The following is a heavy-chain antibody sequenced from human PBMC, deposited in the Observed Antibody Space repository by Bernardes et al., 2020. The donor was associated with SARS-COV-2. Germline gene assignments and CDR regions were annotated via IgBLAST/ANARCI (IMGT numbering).Heavy chain of an antibody. J-gene: IGHJ5*02. V-gene: IGHV3-30*18. CDR1: GFSFNNYG. D-gene: IGHD3-10*01. CDR3: AKDRSIFWFGEGKNPFHP. CDR2: ISYEGSIK. Sequence: GGSLRLSCRTSGFSFNNYGFHWVRQAPGKGPEWVAVISYEGSIKYYADSVGGRFTISRDSSRNTLFLDMKSLRAEDTAVYYCAKDRSIFWFGEGKNPFHPWGQGTLVTVSS.